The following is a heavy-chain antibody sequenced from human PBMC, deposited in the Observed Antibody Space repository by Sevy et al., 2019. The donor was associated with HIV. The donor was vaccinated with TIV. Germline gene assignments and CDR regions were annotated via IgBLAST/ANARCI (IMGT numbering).Heavy chain of an antibody. D-gene: IGHD6-13*01. V-gene: IGHV5-51*01. Sequence: GESLKISCKGSGYSFTSYWIGWVRQMPGKGLEWMGIIYPGDSDTRYSPSFQGQVTISADKCISTAYLQWCSLKASDTAMYYCAGLVLLDHCGSWYQAGWFDPSGQGTLVTVSS. CDR1: GYSFTSYW. J-gene: IGHJ5*02. CDR3: AGLVLLDHCGSWYQAGWFDP. CDR2: IYPGDSDT.